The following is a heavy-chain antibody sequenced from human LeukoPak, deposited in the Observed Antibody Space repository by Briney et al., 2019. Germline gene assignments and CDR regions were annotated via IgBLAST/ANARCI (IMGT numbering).Heavy chain of an antibody. CDR1: GGSISSYY. V-gene: IGHV4-59*12. J-gene: IGHJ6*03. CDR3: ARERNYYYMDV. Sequence: SETLSLTCTVSGGSISSYYWSWIRQPPGKGLEWIGSIYYSGSTYYNPSLKSRVTISLDTSKNQFSLKLSSVTAADTAVYYCARERNYYYMDVWGKGTTVTISS. CDR2: IYYSGST.